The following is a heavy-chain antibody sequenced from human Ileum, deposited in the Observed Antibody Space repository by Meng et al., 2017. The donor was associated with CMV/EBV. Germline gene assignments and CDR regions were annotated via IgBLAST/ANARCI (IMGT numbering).Heavy chain of an antibody. V-gene: IGHV3-23*01. CDR2: ISGSGITT. CDR3: AKDMTFDP. J-gene: IGHJ5*02. Sequence: EVQRLESGGGLVQHGGSLRLSCAASGFTFSSYAMNWVRQAPGKGLEWVSSISGSGITTYYADSVRGRFTISRDNSKNTLFLQMNSLRVDDTAIYYCAKDMTFDPWGQGTLVTVSS. D-gene: IGHD3-16*01. CDR1: GFTFSSYA.